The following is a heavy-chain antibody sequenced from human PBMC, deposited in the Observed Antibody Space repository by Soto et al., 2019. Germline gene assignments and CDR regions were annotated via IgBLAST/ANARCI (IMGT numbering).Heavy chain of an antibody. J-gene: IGHJ5*02. V-gene: IGHV1-2*04. D-gene: IGHD3-3*01. CDR3: ARAVGRFCYDFWSRSPRVPGRVNWFDP. CDR2: INPNIGGT. CDR1: GYTFTGYY. Sequence: ASVKVSCKASGYTFTGYYMHWVRQAPGQGLEWMGWINPNIGGTNYAQKFQGWVTMTRDTSISTAYMELGRLRSDDTAVYYCARAVGRFCYDFWSRSPRVPGRVNWFDPWGQGTLVTVSS.